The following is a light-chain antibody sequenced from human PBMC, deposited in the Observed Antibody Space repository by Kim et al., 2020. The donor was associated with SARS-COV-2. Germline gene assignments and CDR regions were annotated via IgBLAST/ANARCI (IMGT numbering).Light chain of an antibody. V-gene: IGLV2-8*01. CDR3: GSYCGGNNLV. CDR1: SSTVVGYSY. CDR2: EVN. Sequence: GGSVTITCRATSSTVVGYSYVSWYQQHPANAPHLMIYEVNKQPSGVPHRFSYSKSGNTAFLTVSGLQADDEPDYYCGSYCGGNNLVFGGGTQLTVL. J-gene: IGLJ3*02.